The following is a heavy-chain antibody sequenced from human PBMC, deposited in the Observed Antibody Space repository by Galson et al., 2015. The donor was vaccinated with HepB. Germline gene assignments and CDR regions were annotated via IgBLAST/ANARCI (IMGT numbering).Heavy chain of an antibody. D-gene: IGHD2-2*01. CDR1: GYTFTSYD. J-gene: IGHJ4*02. Sequence: SVKVSCKASGYTFTSYDINWVRQATGQGLEWMGWMNPNSGNTGYAQKFQGRVTMTRNTSISTAYMELSSLRSEDTAVYYCARGERYCSSTSCYVDYWGQGTLVTVSS. CDR2: MNPNSGNT. CDR3: ARGERYCSSTSCYVDY. V-gene: IGHV1-8*01.